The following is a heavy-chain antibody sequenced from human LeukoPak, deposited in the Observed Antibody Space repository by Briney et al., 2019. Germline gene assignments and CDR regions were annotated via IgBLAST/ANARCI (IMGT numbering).Heavy chain of an antibody. CDR3: AKARNRYCSGGSCYSSVFFFFDY. J-gene: IGHJ4*02. D-gene: IGHD2-15*01. CDR2: ISGSGGST. CDR1: GFTFSSYA. V-gene: IGHV3-23*01. Sequence: GGSLRLSCAASGFTFSSYAMSWVRQAPGKGLEWVSAISGSGGSTYYADSVKGRFTISRDNSKNTLYLQMNGLRAEDTAVYYCAKARNRYCSGGSCYSSVFFFFDYWGQGTLVTVSS.